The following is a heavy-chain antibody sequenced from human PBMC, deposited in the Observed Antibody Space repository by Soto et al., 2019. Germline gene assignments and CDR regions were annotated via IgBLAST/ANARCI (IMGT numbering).Heavy chain of an antibody. CDR2: IIPIFGTA. V-gene: IGHV1-69*13. D-gene: IGHD5-12*01. CDR3: ARDAYSGYETLDY. J-gene: IGHJ4*02. Sequence: SVKVSCKASGGTFSSYAISWVRQAPGQGLEWMGGIIPIFGTANYAQKFQGRVTITADESTSTAYMELSRLRSDDTAVYYCARDAYSGYETLDYWGQGTLVTVSS. CDR1: GGTFSSYA.